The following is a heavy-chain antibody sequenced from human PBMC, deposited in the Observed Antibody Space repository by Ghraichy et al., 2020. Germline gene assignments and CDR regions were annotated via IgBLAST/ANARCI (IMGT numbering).Heavy chain of an antibody. CDR1: GGSISSGGYY. Sequence: SETLSLTCTVSGGSISSGGYYWSWIRQHPGKGLEWIGYIYYSGSTYYNPSLMSRTTISQDTSKSQFSLQLSSVSAADTAVYYCARRIAVAGIFDSWGQGTLVTVSS. D-gene: IGHD6-19*01. J-gene: IGHJ4*02. CDR2: IYYSGST. V-gene: IGHV4-31*03. CDR3: ARRIAVAGIFDS.